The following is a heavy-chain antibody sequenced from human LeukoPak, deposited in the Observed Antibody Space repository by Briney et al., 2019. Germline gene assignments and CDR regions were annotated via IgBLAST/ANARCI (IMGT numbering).Heavy chain of an antibody. CDR1: GFPFSGNA. J-gene: IGHJ4*02. Sequence: GGSLRLSCAASGFPFSGNAMSWVRQAPGRGLEWVSGVGGDEKAHYADFVRSRFTISRDNSKKTVYLQMNSLTVEDTAVYYCAKDLSWGVTADYWGQGVLVTVSS. D-gene: IGHD2-21*02. CDR2: VGGDEKA. V-gene: IGHV3-23*01. CDR3: AKDLSWGVTADY.